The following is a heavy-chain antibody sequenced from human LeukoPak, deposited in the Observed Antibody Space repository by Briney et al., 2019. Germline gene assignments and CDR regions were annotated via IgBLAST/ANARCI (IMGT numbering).Heavy chain of an antibody. CDR2: IYHSGST. D-gene: IGHD6-13*01. V-gene: IGHV4-4*02. CDR3: ARRKLSSLLDY. J-gene: IGHJ4*02. CDR1: GGSISSSNW. Sequence: SETLSLTCAVSGGSISSSNWWSWVRQPPGKGLEWIGEIYHSGSTNYNPSLKSRVTISVDTSKNQFSLKLSSVTAADTAVYYCARRKLSSLLDYWGQGTLVTVSS.